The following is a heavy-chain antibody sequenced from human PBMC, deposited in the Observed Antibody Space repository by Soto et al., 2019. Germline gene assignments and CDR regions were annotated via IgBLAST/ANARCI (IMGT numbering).Heavy chain of an antibody. J-gene: IGHJ3*02. CDR1: GYTFTSYG. D-gene: IGHD6-13*01. CDR3: ARPYSSSWSQDSSAGVDI. V-gene: IGHV1-18*01. CDR2: ISAYNGNT. Sequence: GASVKVSCKASGYTFTSYGISWVRQAPGQGLEWMGWISAYNGNTNYAQKLQGRVTMTTDTSTSTAYMELRSLRSDDTAVYYCARPYSSSWSQDSSAGVDIWGQGTMVTVSS.